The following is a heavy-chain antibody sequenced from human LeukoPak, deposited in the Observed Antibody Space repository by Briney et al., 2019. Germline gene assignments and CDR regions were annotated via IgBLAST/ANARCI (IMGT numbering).Heavy chain of an antibody. D-gene: IGHD1-26*01. CDR1: GFTFSSYA. J-gene: IGHJ6*03. CDR2: ISGSGGST. CDR3: ARDFCGATNSLFPYYYYYMDV. Sequence: PGGSLRLSCAASGFTFSSYAMSWVRQAPGKGLEWVSAISGSGGSTYYADSVKGRFTISRDNSKNTLYLQMNSLRAEDTAVYYCARDFCGATNSLFPYYYYYMDVWGKGTTVTISS. V-gene: IGHV3-23*01.